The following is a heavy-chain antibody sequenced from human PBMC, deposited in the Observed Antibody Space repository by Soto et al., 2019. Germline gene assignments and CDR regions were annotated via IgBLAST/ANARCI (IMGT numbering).Heavy chain of an antibody. J-gene: IGHJ4*02. CDR2: IFYSGST. CDR1: GVSINTNNYY. D-gene: IGHD2-15*01. V-gene: IGHV4-39*01. CDR3: AGFVVPASRNTGFDY. Sequence: WETLSLTCTVSGVSINTNNYYWGWVRQPPGKGLEWVGNIFYSGSTFYNPSLRSRLTISVDTSKNQFCLRLNSVTAADAAVYYCAGFVVPASRNTGFDYWGQGTLGTVS.